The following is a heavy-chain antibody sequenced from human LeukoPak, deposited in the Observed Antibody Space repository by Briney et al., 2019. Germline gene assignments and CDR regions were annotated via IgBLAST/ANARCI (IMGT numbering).Heavy chain of an antibody. Sequence: GESLKISCKASGYSFTTYWIGWVRQMPGKGLEWMGIIYPGDSDARYTPSFPGQVTISVDTSVTTAHLQWSSLKASDTAIYYCAISLGLSDTYWDFWGQGTLVTVTS. CDR1: GYSFTTYW. CDR2: IYPGDSDA. V-gene: IGHV5-51*01. CDR3: AISLGLSDTYWDF. D-gene: IGHD2-8*02. J-gene: IGHJ4*02.